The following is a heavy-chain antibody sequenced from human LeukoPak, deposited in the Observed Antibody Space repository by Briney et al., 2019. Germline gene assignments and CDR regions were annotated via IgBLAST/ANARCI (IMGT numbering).Heavy chain of an antibody. J-gene: IGHJ4*02. V-gene: IGHV1-8*01. Sequence: GASVKVSCKASGYTFTSYDINWVRQATGQGLEWMGWMDPNSGNTGYAQKFQGRVTMTRNTSISTAYMELSSLRSEDTAVYYCARTYKGWAAAGTYLINFDYWGQGTLVTVSS. D-gene: IGHD6-13*01. CDR2: MDPNSGNT. CDR1: GYTFTSYD. CDR3: ARTYKGWAAAGTYLINFDY.